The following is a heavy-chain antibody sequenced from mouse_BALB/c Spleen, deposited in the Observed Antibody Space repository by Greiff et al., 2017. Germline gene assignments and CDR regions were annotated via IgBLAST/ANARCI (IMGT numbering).Heavy chain of an antibody. CDR2: ISSGGSYT. J-gene: IGHJ4*01. V-gene: IGHV5-9-3*01. Sequence: EVQLQESGGGLVKPGGSLKLSCAASGFTFSSYAMSWVRQTPEKRLEWVATISSGGSYTYYPDSVKGRFTISRDNAKNTLYLQMSSLRSEDTAMYYCARFYGNLYAMDYWGQGTSVTVSS. CDR1: GFTFSSYA. CDR3: ARFYGNLYAMDY. D-gene: IGHD2-1*01.